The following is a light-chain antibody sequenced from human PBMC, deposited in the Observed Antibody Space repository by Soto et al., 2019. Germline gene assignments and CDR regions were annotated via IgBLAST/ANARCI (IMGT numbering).Light chain of an antibody. J-gene: IGKJ4*01. V-gene: IGKV3-11*01. CDR2: DAS. CDR3: QQRSNWPPVT. CDR1: QSVSSY. Sequence: EIVLTQSPATLSLSPGERATLSCRASQSVSSYLAWYQQKPGQAPRLLIYDASNRATGIPARFSGSGSGTXXXXXXXXXXXXXXAIXXCQQRSNWPPVTFGGGTKVEIK.